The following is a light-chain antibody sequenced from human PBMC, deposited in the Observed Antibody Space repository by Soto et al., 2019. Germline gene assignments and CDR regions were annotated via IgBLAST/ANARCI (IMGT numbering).Light chain of an antibody. CDR3: QQYNSYSPYT. CDR1: QSISTY. Sequence: EIQMTQSPSTLSASVGDRVTITCRASQSISTYLAWYQQKPGNAPKLLIYKASNLHSGVPSRFSGSGSGTEFTLTISSLQPDDFATYYCQQYNSYSPYTFGQGTNLEIK. V-gene: IGKV1-5*03. CDR2: KAS. J-gene: IGKJ2*01.